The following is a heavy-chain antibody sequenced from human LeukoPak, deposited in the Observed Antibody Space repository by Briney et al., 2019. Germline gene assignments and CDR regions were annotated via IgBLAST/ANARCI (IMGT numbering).Heavy chain of an antibody. J-gene: IGHJ6*02. CDR1: GGSISSGGYY. V-gene: IGHV4-31*03. Sequence: PSQTLSLTCTVSGGSISSGGYYWSWIRQHPGKGLEWIGYFYYSGSTNYNPSLKSRVTISVDTSKNQFSLKLSSVTAADTAVYYCARGEDPQGYYYYYGMDVWGQGTTVTVSS. CDR2: FYYSGST. CDR3: ARGEDPQGYYYYYGMDV.